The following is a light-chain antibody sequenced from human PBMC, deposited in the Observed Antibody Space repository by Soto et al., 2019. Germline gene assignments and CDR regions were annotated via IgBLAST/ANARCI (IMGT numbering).Light chain of an antibody. J-gene: IGKJ1*01. CDR3: QQYSTSSRT. CDR1: QTVSTW. V-gene: IGKV1-5*01. CDR2: DAS. Sequence: DIKMTQSPSTLSASVRDRVTIPCRASQTVSTWLAWYQQKPGKAPKVMIYDASSLENGVPPRFSGSGSGTEFTLTISSLQPDDFATYYCQQYSTSSRTFGQGTKVDIK.